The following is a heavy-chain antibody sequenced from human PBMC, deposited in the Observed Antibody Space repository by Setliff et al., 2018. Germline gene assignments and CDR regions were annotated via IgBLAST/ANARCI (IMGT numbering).Heavy chain of an antibody. CDR2: IHYSGST. CDR3: ARESATIGEFPLYYFDK. J-gene: IGHJ4*02. D-gene: IGHD3-10*01. V-gene: IGHV4-59*01. CDR1: GGSFSYYY. Sequence: PSETLSLTCAAFGGSFSYYYWTWIRQTPGKGLEWIGYIHYSGSTSYSPSLKSRVTISVDTSKNQFSLKMSAVTAADTAVYFCARESATIGEFPLYYFDKWGQGIPVTVSS.